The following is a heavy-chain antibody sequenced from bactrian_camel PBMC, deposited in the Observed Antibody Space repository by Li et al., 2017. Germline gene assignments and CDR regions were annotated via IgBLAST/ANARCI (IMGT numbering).Heavy chain of an antibody. CDR3: AAGTNAYGVGTCQYDY. Sequence: DVQLVESGGGSVRPGGSLTLSCAVSGTGDGSGYRCTGWFRQAPGKEREGVAAINIGGGSTYYADSVKDRFTISQDNARNTVRLQMNSLKPEDTAMYSCAAGTNAYGVGTCQYDYWGRGTQVTVS. J-gene: IGHJ4*01. CDR2: INIGGGST. D-gene: IGHD1*01. CDR1: GTGDGSGY. V-gene: IGHV3S40*01.